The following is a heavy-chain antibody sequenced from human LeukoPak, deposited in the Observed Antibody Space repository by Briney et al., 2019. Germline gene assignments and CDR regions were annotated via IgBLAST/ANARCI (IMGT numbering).Heavy chain of an antibody. Sequence: ASVKVSCKASGYTFTGYYMHWVRQAPGQGLEWMRWIHPNSGGTNYAQKFQGRVTMTRDTSISTAYMELSRLRSDDTAVYYCAGSITMVRGDAMDVWGKGTTVTVSS. CDR2: IHPNSGGT. D-gene: IGHD3-10*01. J-gene: IGHJ6*03. CDR3: AGSITMVRGDAMDV. V-gene: IGHV1-2*02. CDR1: GYTFTGYY.